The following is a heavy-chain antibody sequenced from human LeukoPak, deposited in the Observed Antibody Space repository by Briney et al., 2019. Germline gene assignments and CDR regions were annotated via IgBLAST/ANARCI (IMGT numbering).Heavy chain of an antibody. D-gene: IGHD1-26*01. CDR2: ISWNSGSI. CDR1: GFTFDDYA. V-gene: IGHV3-9*01. Sequence: PGGSLRLSCAASGFTFDDYAMSWVRQAPGKGLEWVSGISWNSGSIGYADSVKGRFTISRDNAKNTLYQQMNSLRAEDTAVYCCARERPWERGLFVPWGEGTLVTVSS. J-gene: IGHJ5*02. CDR3: ARERPWERGLFVP.